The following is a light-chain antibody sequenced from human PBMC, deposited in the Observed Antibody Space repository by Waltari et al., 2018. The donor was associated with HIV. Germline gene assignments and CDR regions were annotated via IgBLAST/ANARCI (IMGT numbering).Light chain of an antibody. CDR1: SSKIGNNS. Sequence: QSVLTQPPSESGTPGPRVTIPCSGCSSKIGNNSVYEYQHPPGTAPKLLIYRSNQRPSGVPDRFSGSKSGTSASLAISGLRSEDEADYYCAAWDDNLSGVVFGGGTKLTVL. V-gene: IGLV1-47*01. J-gene: IGLJ2*01. CDR2: RSN. CDR3: AAWDDNLSGVV.